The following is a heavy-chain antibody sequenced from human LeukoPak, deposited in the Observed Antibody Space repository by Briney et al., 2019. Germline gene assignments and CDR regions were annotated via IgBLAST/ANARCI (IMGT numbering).Heavy chain of an antibody. CDR3: AKDSLRTVPKASFDY. V-gene: IGHV3-23*01. J-gene: IGHJ4*02. CDR1: GFTFSGSG. Sequence: PGGSLRLSCAASGFTFSGSGMHWVRQAPGKGLEWVSAISGSGGGTYSADSVKGRFTISRDNSKNTLFLQMNSLRAEDRAVYYCAKDSLRTVPKASFDYWGQGTLVTVSS. D-gene: IGHD2-2*01. CDR2: ISGSGGGT.